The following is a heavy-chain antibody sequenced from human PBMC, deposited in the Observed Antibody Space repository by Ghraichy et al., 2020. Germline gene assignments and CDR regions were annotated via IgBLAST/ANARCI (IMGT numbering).Heavy chain of an antibody. D-gene: IGHD2-2*01. CDR3: ARACRTSTDYYGMDV. V-gene: IGHV3-11*06. J-gene: IGHJ6*02. CDR2: ISSSSSYT. CDR1: GFTFSDYY. Sequence: GGSLRLSCAASGFTFSDYYMSWIRQAPGKGLEWVSYISSSSSYTNYADSVKGRFTISRDNAKDSLYLQMNSLRAEDTAVYYCARACRTSTDYYGMDVWGQGTTVTVSS.